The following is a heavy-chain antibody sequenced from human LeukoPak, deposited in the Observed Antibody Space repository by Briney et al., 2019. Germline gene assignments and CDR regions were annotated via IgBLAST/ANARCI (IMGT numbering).Heavy chain of an antibody. CDR2: ISYDGSDK. V-gene: IGHV3-30*18. J-gene: IGHJ4*02. CDR1: GFTFSSYD. Sequence: GGSLRLSCAASGFTFSSYDMHWVRQAPGKGLEWVTVISYDGSDKYYGDSVKGRFTISRDNSKNALYLKMNSLRAEDTAVYYCAKEGSNGDFDYWGQGTLVTVSS. CDR3: AKEGSNGDFDY. D-gene: IGHD1-26*01.